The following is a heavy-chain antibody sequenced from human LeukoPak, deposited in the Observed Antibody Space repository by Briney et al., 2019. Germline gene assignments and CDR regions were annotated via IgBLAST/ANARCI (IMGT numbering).Heavy chain of an antibody. D-gene: IGHD6-6*01. J-gene: IGHJ6*03. V-gene: IGHV1-46*01. Sequence: ASVKVSRKASGYTFTDYYMHWVRQAPGQGLEWMGIINPSGGSTSYAQQFEGRVTMTREMSPNTVYMELSSLRSEDTAVYYCARNAARHSAYYYYMDVWGKGTTVTVSS. CDR1: GYTFTDYY. CDR2: INPSGGST. CDR3: ARNAARHSAYYYYMDV.